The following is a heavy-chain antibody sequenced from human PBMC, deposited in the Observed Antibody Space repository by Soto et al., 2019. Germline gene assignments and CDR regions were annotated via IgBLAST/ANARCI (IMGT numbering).Heavy chain of an antibody. V-gene: IGHV3-33*01. CDR3: ARDRLVPYGYGMDV. CDR2: IWFDGSKK. CDR1: GFTFRSYG. J-gene: IGHJ6*02. D-gene: IGHD2-2*01. Sequence: QMQLVESGGGVVQPGRSLRLSCAASGFTFRSYGIHWVRQAPGKGLEWVALIWFDGSKKYYVDSVKGRFAVSRDNSMNTLYLQMNSLRVEDTAVYHCARDRLVPYGYGMDVWGQGTTVTVSS.